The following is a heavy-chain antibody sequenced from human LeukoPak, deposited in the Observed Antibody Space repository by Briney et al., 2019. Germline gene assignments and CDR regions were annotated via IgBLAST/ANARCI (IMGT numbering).Heavy chain of an antibody. V-gene: IGHV3-23*01. CDR2: LSGGGGVA. CDR3: AKDSRVVTDTPGDY. D-gene: IGHD4-23*01. J-gene: IGHJ4*02. Sequence: GGSLRLSCAASGFXFSSYVITWVRQPPGKGREWLSSLSGGGGVAYYADSVKGRFTISRDNSKNTLFLQMNSLRAEDTAVYYCAKDSRVVTDTPGDYWGQGTLVTVSS. CDR1: GFXFSSYV.